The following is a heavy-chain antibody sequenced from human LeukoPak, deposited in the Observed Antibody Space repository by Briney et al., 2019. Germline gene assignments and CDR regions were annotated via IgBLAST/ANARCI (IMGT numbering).Heavy chain of an antibody. J-gene: IGHJ4*02. CDR2: ISYDGSNK. Sequence: GGSLRLSCAXSXXXFSSYGMHWVRQAPGKGLEWVAVISYDGSNKYYADSVKGRFTISRDNSKNTLYLQMNSLRAEDTAVYYCAKGTFDYWGQGTLVTVSS. CDR1: XXXFSSYG. CDR3: AKGTFDY. V-gene: IGHV3-30*18.